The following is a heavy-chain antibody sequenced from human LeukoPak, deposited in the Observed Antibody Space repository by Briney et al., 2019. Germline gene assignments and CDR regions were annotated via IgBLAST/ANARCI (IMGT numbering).Heavy chain of an antibody. J-gene: IGHJ4*02. CDR3: ARLYDSSGYYFDY. V-gene: IGHV4-4*09. Sequence: ASETLSLTCTDSGGSISSYYWSWIRQPPGKGLEWIGYIYTSGSTNYNPSLKSRVTISVDTSKNQFSLKLSSVTAADTAVYYCARLYDSSGYYFDYWGQGTLVTVSS. CDR1: GGSISSYY. CDR2: IYTSGST. D-gene: IGHD3-22*01.